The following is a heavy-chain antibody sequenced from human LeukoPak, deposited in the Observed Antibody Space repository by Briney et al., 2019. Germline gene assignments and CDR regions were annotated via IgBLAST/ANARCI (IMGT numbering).Heavy chain of an antibody. D-gene: IGHD5-24*01. J-gene: IGHJ4*02. Sequence: PGGSLRLPCVASGFTFSTYSMNWVRQAPGKGLEWVSSISSSSSYIYYADSVKGRFTISRDNAKNSLYLQMNSLRAEDTAVYYCARDLGVQVATISLDYWGQGTLVTVSS. V-gene: IGHV3-21*01. CDR1: GFTFSTYS. CDR3: ARDLGVQVATISLDY. CDR2: ISSSSSYI.